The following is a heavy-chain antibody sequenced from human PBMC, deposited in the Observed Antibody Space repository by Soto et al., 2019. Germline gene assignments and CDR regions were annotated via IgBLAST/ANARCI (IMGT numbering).Heavy chain of an antibody. V-gene: IGHV3-11*01. Sequence: QVQLVESGGGLVKPGGSLRLSCAASGFTFSDYYMSWIRQAPGKGLEWVSYISSSGSTIYYADSVKGRFTISRDNAKNSLYLQMNSLRAEDTAVYYCASPSAFLEWLTPPNYYYYYMDVWGKGTTVTVSS. J-gene: IGHJ6*03. CDR1: GFTFSDYY. CDR3: ASPSAFLEWLTPPNYYYYYMDV. CDR2: ISSSGSTI. D-gene: IGHD3-3*02.